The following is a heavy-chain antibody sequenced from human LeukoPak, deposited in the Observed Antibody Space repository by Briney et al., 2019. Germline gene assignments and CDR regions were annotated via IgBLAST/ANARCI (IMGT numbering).Heavy chain of an antibody. CDR3: ARDCSGGSCYPFDP. CDR1: GYTFTSYD. CDR2: MNPNSGNT. J-gene: IGHJ5*02. V-gene: IGHV1-8*01. D-gene: IGHD2-15*01. Sequence: ASVKVSCKASGYTFTSYDINWVRQATGQGLEWMGWMNPNSGNTGYAQKLQGRVTMTTDTSTSTAYMELRSLRSDDTAVYYCARDCSGGSCYPFDPWGQGTLVTVSS.